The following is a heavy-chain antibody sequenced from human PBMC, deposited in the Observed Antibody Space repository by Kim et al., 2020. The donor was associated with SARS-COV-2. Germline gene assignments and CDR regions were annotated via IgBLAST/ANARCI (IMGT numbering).Heavy chain of an antibody. V-gene: IGHV3-33*01. Sequence: GGSLRLSCAASGFTFSSYGMHWVRQAPGKGLEWVAVIWYDGSNKYYADSVKGRFTISRDNSKNTLYLQMNSLRAEDTAVYYCARDPDSSSWRYYYYYGMDVWGQGTTVTVSS. CDR1: GFTFSSYG. CDR2: IWYDGSNK. J-gene: IGHJ6*02. D-gene: IGHD6-13*01. CDR3: ARDPDSSSWRYYYYYGMDV.